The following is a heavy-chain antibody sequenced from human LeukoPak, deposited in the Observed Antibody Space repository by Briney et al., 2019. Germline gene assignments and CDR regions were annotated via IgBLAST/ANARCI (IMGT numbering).Heavy chain of an antibody. CDR2: ISAYNGNT. V-gene: IGHV1-18*01. CDR1: GYTFTSYG. Sequence: GASVKVSCKASGYTFTSYGISWVRQAPGQGLERMGWISAYNGNTNYAQKLQGRVTMTTDASTSTAYMELRSLRSDDTAVYYCARTPRMYAAIHPMGYWGQGTLVAVSS. CDR3: ARTPRMYAAIHPMGY. J-gene: IGHJ4*02. D-gene: IGHD2-2*02.